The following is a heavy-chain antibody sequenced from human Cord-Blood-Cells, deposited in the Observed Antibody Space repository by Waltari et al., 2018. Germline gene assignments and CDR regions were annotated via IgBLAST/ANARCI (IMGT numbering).Heavy chain of an antibody. D-gene: IGHD5-18*01. CDR3: ARAHRGYSYGYVGDAFDI. V-gene: IGHV1-69*01. Sequence: QVQLVQSGAEVKKPGSSVKVSCKASGGTFSSYAISWVRQAPGQGLEWMGGIIPIFGTANYAQKFQGRVTITADESTSTAYMELSSLRSEDTAVYYCARAHRGYSYGYVGDAFDIWGQGTMVTVSS. CDR2: IIPIFGTA. CDR1: GGTFSSYA. J-gene: IGHJ3*02.